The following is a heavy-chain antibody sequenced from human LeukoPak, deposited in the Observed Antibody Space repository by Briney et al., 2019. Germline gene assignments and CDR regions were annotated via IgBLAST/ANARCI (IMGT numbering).Heavy chain of an antibody. CDR1: GGSFSGYY. Sequence: SETLSLTCAVSGGSFSGYYWTWIRQSPGKGLEWIGEISSGGNTNENPSPSLKSPVTISVDRSKNQFSLNLSSVTAADTAVYYCARGIQLWPPSPFDAFDIWGQGTMVTVSS. CDR2: ISSGGNT. D-gene: IGHD5-18*01. V-gene: IGHV4-34*01. CDR3: ARGIQLWPPSPFDAFDI. J-gene: IGHJ3*02.